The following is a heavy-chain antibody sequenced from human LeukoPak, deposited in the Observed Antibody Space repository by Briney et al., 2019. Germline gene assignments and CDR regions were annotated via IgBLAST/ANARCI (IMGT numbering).Heavy chain of an antibody. Sequence: ASVKVSCKASGYTFTGYYMHWVRQAPGQGLEWMGWINPNSGGTNYAQKFQGRVTMTRDTSISTAYMELSRLRSDDTAVYYCARDLLLWFGGLGLGAFDIWGQGTMVTVSS. D-gene: IGHD3-10*01. V-gene: IGHV1-2*02. CDR2: INPNSGGT. CDR1: GYTFTGYY. CDR3: ARDLLLWFGGLGLGAFDI. J-gene: IGHJ3*02.